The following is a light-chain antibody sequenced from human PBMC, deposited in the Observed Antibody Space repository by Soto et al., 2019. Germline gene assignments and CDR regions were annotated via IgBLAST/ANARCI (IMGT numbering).Light chain of an antibody. CDR2: AAS. CDR1: HNINNW. CDR3: QVYNGN. Sequence: EIQMTQSPSTLSASVGDRVTLTCRASHNINNWLAWYQQKSGRAPNLLIYAASSLQSGVSSRFSSSGFGTEFTLTISSLQPDDFATYYCQVYNGNFGGGTKV. J-gene: IGKJ4*01. V-gene: IGKV1-5*01.